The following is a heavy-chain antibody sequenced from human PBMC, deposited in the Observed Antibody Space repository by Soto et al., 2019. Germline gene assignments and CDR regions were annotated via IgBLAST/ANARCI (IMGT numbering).Heavy chain of an antibody. V-gene: IGHV2-5*02. CDR2: IYWDDDK. D-gene: IGHD3-10*01. Sequence: QITLKESGPTLVKPTQTLTLTCTFSGFSLSPSGVGVGWIRQPPGKALEWLALIYWDDDKRYSPSLKSRLTITKDTSKNQVVLTMTNMDPVDTATYYCAHRRGVSRRGWFDHWGQGTLVTVSS. J-gene: IGHJ5*02. CDR3: AHRRGVSRRGWFDH. CDR1: GFSLSPSGVG.